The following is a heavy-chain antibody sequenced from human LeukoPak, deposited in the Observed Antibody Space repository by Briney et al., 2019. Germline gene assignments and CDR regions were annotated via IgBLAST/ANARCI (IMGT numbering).Heavy chain of an antibody. CDR2: IKQDGSEK. J-gene: IGHJ3*02. CDR3: ARGLGSSTSRHTFDI. Sequence: PGGSPRLSCAASGFTVSNNYMSWVRQAPGKGLEWVANIKQDGSEKYYVDSVKGRFTISRDNAKNSLYLQMNSLSAEDTAIYYCARGLGSSTSRHTFDIWGQGTMVTVSS. D-gene: IGHD2-2*01. V-gene: IGHV3-7*03. CDR1: GFTVSNNY.